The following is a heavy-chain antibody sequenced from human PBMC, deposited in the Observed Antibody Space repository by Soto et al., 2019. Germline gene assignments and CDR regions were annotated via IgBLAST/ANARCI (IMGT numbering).Heavy chain of an antibody. Sequence: VQLVESGGGSVEPGGSLRLSCATAGFTFADAWMNWIRQAPGMGLEWVGRIKTKNEGEKTDYAAAVKGRFTISRDDAERTVFLEMASLKSDDTAVYYCARDYGDLGYDSWGQGTLVTVSS. J-gene: IGHJ4*02. D-gene: IGHD3-16*01. CDR3: ARDYGDLGYDS. V-gene: IGHV3-15*07. CDR1: GFTFADAW. CDR2: IKTKNEGEKT.